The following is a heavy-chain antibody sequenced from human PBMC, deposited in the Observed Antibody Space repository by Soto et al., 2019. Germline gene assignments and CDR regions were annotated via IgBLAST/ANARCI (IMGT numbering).Heavy chain of an antibody. D-gene: IGHD1-26*01. CDR3: ERFQSGGSYTKDDAFDI. V-gene: IGHV1-2*02. Sequence: AFVXVYVKSSLYTFTVYYMHWFIQATGQGLECMGWINPNSGGTNYAQKFRGRVTMTRDTSISTAYMEMSRMRSDETAVYYCERFQSGGSYTKDDAFDIWGKGTMVTV. CDR1: LYTFTVYY. CDR2: INPNSGGT. J-gene: IGHJ3*02.